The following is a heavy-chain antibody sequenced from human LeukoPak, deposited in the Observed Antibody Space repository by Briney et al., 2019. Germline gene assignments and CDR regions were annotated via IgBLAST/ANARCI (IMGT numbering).Heavy chain of an antibody. V-gene: IGHV1-69*05. D-gene: IGHD2-2*01. CDR1: GGTFSSYA. CDR3: ARGLLGYCSSTSCYTYYYYMDV. J-gene: IGHJ6*03. Sequence: ASVKVSCKASGGTFSSYAISWVRQAPGQGLEWMGGIIPIFGTASYAQKFQGRVTITTDESTSTDYMELSSLRSEDTAVYYCARGLLGYCSSTSCYTYYYYMDVWGKGTTVTVSS. CDR2: IIPIFGTA.